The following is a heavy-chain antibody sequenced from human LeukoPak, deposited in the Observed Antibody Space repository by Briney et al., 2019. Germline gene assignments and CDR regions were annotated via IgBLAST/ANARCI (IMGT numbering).Heavy chain of an antibody. CDR3: ARGGSPPEALGDAFDI. Sequence: GGSLRLSCAASGFSFWTYWMHWVRQTPGKGLVRVSRINSDGSSTTNADSVKGRFTISRDNAKNTLYLQMNSLRVEDTAVYFCARGGSPPEALGDAFDIWGQGTMVTVSS. V-gene: IGHV3-74*01. D-gene: IGHD1-26*01. J-gene: IGHJ3*02. CDR1: GFSFWTYW. CDR2: INSDGSST.